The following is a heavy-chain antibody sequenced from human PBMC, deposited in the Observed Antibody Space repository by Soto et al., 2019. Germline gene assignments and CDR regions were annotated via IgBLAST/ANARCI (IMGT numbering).Heavy chain of an antibody. Sequence: QVQLVQSGAEVEKPGASVKVSCKAAGYSFTAFYIHWVRQARGQGFEWLGWINPNSGGTYYSQKFRGRVTLTRDTSISTAYMELTGLSSDDTAVYYCARANSIRPYFYNMDVWGQGTTVTVSS. CDR1: GYSFTAFY. CDR2: INPNSGGT. J-gene: IGHJ6*03. D-gene: IGHD2-21*01. CDR3: ARANSIRPYFYNMDV. V-gene: IGHV1-2*02.